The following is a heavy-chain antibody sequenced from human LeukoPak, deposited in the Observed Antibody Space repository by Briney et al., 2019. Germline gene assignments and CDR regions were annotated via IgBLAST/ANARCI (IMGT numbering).Heavy chain of an antibody. J-gene: IGHJ4*02. D-gene: IGHD6-13*01. CDR2: IIPIFGTA. CDR3: ARDHTGFSSSSWYDY. CDR1: GYSFTSYW. V-gene: IGHV1-69*05. Sequence: KISCKGSGYSFTSYWISWVRQAPGQGLEWMGGIIPIFGTANYAQKFQGRVTITTDESTSTAYMELSSLRSEDTAVYYCARDHTGFSSSSWYDYWGQGTLVTVSS.